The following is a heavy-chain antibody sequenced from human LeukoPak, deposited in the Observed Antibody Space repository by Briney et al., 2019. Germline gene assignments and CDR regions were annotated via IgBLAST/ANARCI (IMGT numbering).Heavy chain of an antibody. CDR2: INPNSGGT. CDR1: GYTFTGYY. J-gene: IGHJ4*02. Sequence: ASVKVSCKASGYTFTGYYMHWVRQAPGQGLEWMGWINPNSGGTNYAQRFQGRVTMTRDTSISTAYMELSRLRSDDTAVYYCARSGSASRRGYSYGPFDYWGQGTLVTVSS. V-gene: IGHV1-2*02. D-gene: IGHD5-18*01. CDR3: ARSGSASRRGYSYGPFDY.